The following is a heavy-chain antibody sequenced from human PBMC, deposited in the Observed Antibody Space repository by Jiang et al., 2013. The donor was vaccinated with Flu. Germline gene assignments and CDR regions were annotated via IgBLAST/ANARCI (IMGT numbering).Heavy chain of an antibody. J-gene: IGHJ4*02. Sequence: KPGASVKVSCKVSGYTLNELSMHWVRQAPGKGLEWMAGFDPEDGETNYAQKFQGRATMTEDTSTDTTYIYLRSLTSEDTAVYYCAAATSFGDYLEYWGQGTLVIVSS. CDR2: FDPEDGET. D-gene: IGHD3-10*01. V-gene: IGHV1-24*01. CDR1: GYTLNELS. CDR3: AAATSFGDYLEY.